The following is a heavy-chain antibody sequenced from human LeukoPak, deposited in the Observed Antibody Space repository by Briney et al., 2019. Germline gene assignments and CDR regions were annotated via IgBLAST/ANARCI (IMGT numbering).Heavy chain of an antibody. V-gene: IGHV1-2*02. CDR3: ARGETMATISGHY. Sequence: ASVKVSCKASGYTFTGYYMHWVRQAPGQGLEWMGWINPNSGGTNYAQKFQGRVTMTRDTSTSTAYMELRSLRSDDTAVYYCARGETMATISGHYWGQGTLVTVSS. J-gene: IGHJ4*02. D-gene: IGHD5-24*01. CDR2: INPNSGGT. CDR1: GYTFTGYY.